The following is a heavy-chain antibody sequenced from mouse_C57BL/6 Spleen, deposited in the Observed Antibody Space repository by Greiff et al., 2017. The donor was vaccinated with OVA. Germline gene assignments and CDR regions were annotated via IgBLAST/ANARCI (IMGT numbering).Heavy chain of an antibody. V-gene: IGHV2-6*01. Sequence: VQLVESGPGLVAPSQSLSITCTVSGFSLTSYGVDLVRQSPGKGLEWLGVIWGVGSTNYNSALKSRLSISKDNSKSQVFLKMNSLQTDDTAMYYCASGSYGYDRFAYWGQGTLVTVSA. J-gene: IGHJ3*01. D-gene: IGHD2-2*01. CDR1: GFSLTSYG. CDR3: ASGSYGYDRFAY. CDR2: IWGVGST.